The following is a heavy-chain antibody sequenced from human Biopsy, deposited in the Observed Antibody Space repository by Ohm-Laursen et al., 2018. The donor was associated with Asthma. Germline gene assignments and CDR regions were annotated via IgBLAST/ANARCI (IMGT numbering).Heavy chain of an antibody. CDR1: PGSFSGFF. J-gene: IGHJ6*02. Sequence: SETLSLTCDVYPGSFSGFFWTWIRQSPGKGLEWIGETNERGVTNNNPSLKSRVIISIDTYWNRVSLKLTSVTAADTAVYYCARGLELDVWGQGTTVTVSS. CDR3: ARGLELDV. CDR2: TNERGVT. V-gene: IGHV4-34*01.